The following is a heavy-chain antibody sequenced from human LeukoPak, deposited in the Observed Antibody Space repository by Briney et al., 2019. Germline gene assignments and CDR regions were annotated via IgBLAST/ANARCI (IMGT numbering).Heavy chain of an antibody. CDR2: ISVAAGST. D-gene: IGHD2-2*01. CDR3: AKVVVVPAATTKTYYFDF. V-gene: IGHV3-23*01. CDR1: GFTFSSYA. J-gene: IGHJ4*02. Sequence: SGGSLRLSCAASGFTFSSYAMTWVRQAPGKGLEWVSGISVAAGSTYYADSVKGRFTIFRDNSKNTLYLQMNSLRAEDTAVYYCAKVVVVPAATTKTYYFDFWGQGTLVTVSS.